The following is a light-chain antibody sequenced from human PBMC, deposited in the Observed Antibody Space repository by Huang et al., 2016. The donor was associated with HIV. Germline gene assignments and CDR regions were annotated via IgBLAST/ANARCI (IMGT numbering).Light chain of an antibody. Sequence: EIVLIQSPDTLSLSPGERATLSCRASQAVGSSYLAWYQHRPGQSPRLLVYGTSSRATGVPNRFSGSGSGTEFTLTITGLQPEDFATCQQCAESTATFGQGTKVE. CDR1: QAVGSSY. V-gene: IGKV3-20*01. CDR3: CAESTAT. J-gene: IGKJ1*01. CDR2: GTS.